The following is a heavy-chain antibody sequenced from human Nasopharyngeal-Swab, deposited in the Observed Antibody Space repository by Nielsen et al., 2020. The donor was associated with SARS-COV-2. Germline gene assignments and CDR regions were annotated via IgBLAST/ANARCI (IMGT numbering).Heavy chain of an antibody. D-gene: IGHD6-19*01. V-gene: IGHV3-21*01. CDR2: ISSSSSYI. Sequence: GESLKISCAASGFTFSSYSMNWVRQAPGKGLEWVSSISSSSSYIYYADSVKGRFTISRDNAKNSLYLQMNSLRAEDTAVYYCARDPSGSSGWSDYWGQGTLVTVSS. CDR3: ARDPSGSSGWSDY. J-gene: IGHJ4*02. CDR1: GFTFSSYS.